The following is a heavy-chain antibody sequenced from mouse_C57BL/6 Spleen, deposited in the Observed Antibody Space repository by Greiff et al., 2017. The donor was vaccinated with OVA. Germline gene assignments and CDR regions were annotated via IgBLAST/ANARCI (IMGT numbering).Heavy chain of an antibody. Sequence: EVQLQQSGPGLVKPSQSLSLTCSVTGYSITSGYYWNWIRQFPGNKLEWMGYISYDGSNNYNPSLKNRISITRDTSKNQFFLKLNSVTTEDTATYYCASSWLLRGFAYWGQGTLVTVSA. CDR2: ISYDGSN. J-gene: IGHJ3*01. CDR1: GYSITSGYY. V-gene: IGHV3-6*01. CDR3: ASSWLLRGFAY. D-gene: IGHD2-3*01.